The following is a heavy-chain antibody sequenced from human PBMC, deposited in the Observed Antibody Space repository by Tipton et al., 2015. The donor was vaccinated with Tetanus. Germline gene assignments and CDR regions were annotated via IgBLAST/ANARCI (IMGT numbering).Heavy chain of an antibody. CDR3: ARHVHGFGALLTPAATHYYYGMDV. D-gene: IGHD2-2*01. Sequence: TLSLTCTVSGGSISSDDYSWSWIRQPPGKGPEWIGSIHYSGSTYYKPSLKSRVTISVDTSKNQFSLKLSSVTAADTAVYYCARHVHGFGALLTPAATHYYYGMDVWGQGTTVTVSS. CDR2: IHYSGST. J-gene: IGHJ6*02. CDR1: GGSISSDDYS. V-gene: IGHV4-30-2*03.